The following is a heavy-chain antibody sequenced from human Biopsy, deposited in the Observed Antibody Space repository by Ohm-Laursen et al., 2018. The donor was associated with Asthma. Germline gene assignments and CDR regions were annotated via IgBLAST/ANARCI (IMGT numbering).Heavy chain of an antibody. CDR2: HDHEEGGT. V-gene: IGHV1-24*01. CDR3: ASDFPKDYVRYNFQF. Sequence: ASVKVSCNISGYSLTDLSTHWVRQAPGQGLEWMGGHDHEEGGTVSARRFQGRVTMTEDTSTDTAYMELSSLSSDDTAVYYCASDFPKDYVRYNFQFWGQGTLVTVSS. CDR1: GYSLTDLS. J-gene: IGHJ4*02. D-gene: IGHD4-17*01.